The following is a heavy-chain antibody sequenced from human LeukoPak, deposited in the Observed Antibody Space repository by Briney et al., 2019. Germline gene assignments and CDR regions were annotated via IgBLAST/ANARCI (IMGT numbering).Heavy chain of an antibody. Sequence: GGSLRLSCAASGFSFSTHGMHWVRQAPGKGLEWVAVMSFGEGTTYYADSVKGRFTISRDNSKNTLYLQMNSLRAEDTAVYYCARVYYGSGSLHYYYYYMDVWGKGTTVTISS. CDR3: ARVYYGSGSLHYYYYYMDV. J-gene: IGHJ6*03. D-gene: IGHD3-10*01. V-gene: IGHV3-30*03. CDR1: GFSFSTHG. CDR2: MSFGEGTT.